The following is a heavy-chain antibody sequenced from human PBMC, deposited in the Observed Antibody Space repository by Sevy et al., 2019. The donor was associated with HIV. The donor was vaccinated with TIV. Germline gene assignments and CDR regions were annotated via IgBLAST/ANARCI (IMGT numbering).Heavy chain of an antibody. CDR1: GFSFSIYS. D-gene: IGHD5-12*01. Sequence: GGSLRLSCAASGFSFSIYSMNWVRQAPGRGLEWVSYMSNTGSTIHYSDSVKGRFTISRDNAKNSLYVQMNSLRAEDTAVYYCASQRGGYERLYYFDYWGQGTLVTVSS. CDR3: ASQRGGYERLYYFDY. V-gene: IGHV3-48*01. CDR2: MSNTGSTI. J-gene: IGHJ4*02.